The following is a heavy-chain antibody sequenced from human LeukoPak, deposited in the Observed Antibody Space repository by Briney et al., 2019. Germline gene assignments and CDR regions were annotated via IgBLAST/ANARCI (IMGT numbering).Heavy chain of an antibody. V-gene: IGHV3-43*02. CDR2: ISGDGGST. CDR1: GFTFDDYA. D-gene: IGHD3-16*01. J-gene: IGHJ4*02. CDR3: AKDIESYSYIDY. Sequence: GGALRFSCAASGFTFDDYAMHWVRQAPGKGVEGVSLISGDGGSTYYADSVKGRFTISRDNSKNSLYLQMNSLRTEDTALYYCAKDIESYSYIDYWGQGTLVTVSS.